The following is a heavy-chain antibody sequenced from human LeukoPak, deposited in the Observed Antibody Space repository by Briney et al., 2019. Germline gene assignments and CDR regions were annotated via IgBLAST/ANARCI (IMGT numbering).Heavy chain of an antibody. CDR3: ASRRDGYNYYFDN. CDR1: GGSFSGYS. V-gene: IGHV4-30-2*01. Sequence: SETLSLTCAVYGGSFSGYSWSWIRQPPGKGLEWIGYIYHSGSTYYNPSLKSRVTISVDRSKNQFSLKLSSVTAADTAVYYCASRRDGYNYYFDNRGQGTLVTVSS. D-gene: IGHD5-24*01. J-gene: IGHJ4*02. CDR2: IYHSGST.